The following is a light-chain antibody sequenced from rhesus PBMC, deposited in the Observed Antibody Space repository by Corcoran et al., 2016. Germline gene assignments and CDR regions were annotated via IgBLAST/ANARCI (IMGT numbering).Light chain of an antibody. CDR1: QSVGRS. V-gene: IGKV3-24*04. CDR3: LQLSNWPRT. CDR2: GAS. Sequence: EIVMTQSPATLSLSPGGRGTLSCRASQSVGRSLAWYQQKPGQAPRLLIYGASSRATGIPDRFSGSGSGTYFALTISSRGPEDVAVYYCLQLSNWPRTFGQGTKVESK. J-gene: IGKJ1*01.